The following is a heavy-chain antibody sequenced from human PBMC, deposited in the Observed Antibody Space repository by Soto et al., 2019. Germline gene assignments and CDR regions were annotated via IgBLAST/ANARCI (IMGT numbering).Heavy chain of an antibody. J-gene: IGHJ4*02. V-gene: IGHV3-48*01. CDR1: GFTFSSYS. CDR2: ISSSSSTI. CDR3: ARDPEDIVVVVAAYTPDY. D-gene: IGHD2-15*01. Sequence: GGSLRLSCAASGFTFSSYSMNWVRQAPGKGLEWVSYISSSSSTIYYADSVKGRFTISRDNAKNSLYLQMNSLRAEDTAVYYCARDPEDIVVVVAAYTPDYWGQGTLVTVSS.